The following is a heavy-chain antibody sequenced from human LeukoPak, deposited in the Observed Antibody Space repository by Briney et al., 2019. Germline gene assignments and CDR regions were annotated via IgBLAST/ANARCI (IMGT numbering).Heavy chain of an antibody. CDR2: ISYDGSNK. CDR3: ARIVVVIRGGGDYFDY. V-gene: IGHV3-30-3*01. Sequence: GGSLRLSCAASGFTFSSYAMHWVRQAPGKGLEWVAVISYDGSNKYYADSVKGRFTISRDNSKNMLYLQMNSLRAEDTAVYYCARIVVVIRGGGDYFDYWGQGTLVTVSS. J-gene: IGHJ4*02. D-gene: IGHD3-22*01. CDR1: GFTFSSYA.